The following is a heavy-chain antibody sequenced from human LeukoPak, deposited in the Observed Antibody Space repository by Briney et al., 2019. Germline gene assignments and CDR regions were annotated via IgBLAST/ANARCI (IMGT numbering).Heavy chain of an antibody. D-gene: IGHD4-17*01. CDR3: ARGRAATTVTRKDAFDI. Sequence: GSLRLSCAASGFTFSDYYMSWIRQAPGKGLEWVSYITGSGSTIYYADSVKGRFTVSGDNAKNSLYLQMNSLRAEDTAVYYCARGRAATTVTRKDAFDIWGQGIMVTVSS. CDR2: ITGSGSTI. V-gene: IGHV3-11*01. CDR1: GFTFSDYY. J-gene: IGHJ3*02.